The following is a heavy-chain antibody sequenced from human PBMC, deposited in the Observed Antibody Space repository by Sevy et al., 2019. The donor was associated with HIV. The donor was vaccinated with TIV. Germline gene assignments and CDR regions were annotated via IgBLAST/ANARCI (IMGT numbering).Heavy chain of an antibody. J-gene: IGHJ4*02. D-gene: IGHD2-2*01. CDR2: VSHSGNT. V-gene: IGHV4-59*08. CDR3: ARLRWDLVVVPGATPGCYFDY. CDR1: GDSINTCY. Sequence: SETLSLTCTVSGDSINTCYWSWIRQPPGKGLEWIGYVSHSGNTNYNPSLKSRVSMSLDTSRNQFSLKVKSVTAADTAVYYCARLRWDLVVVPGATPGCYFDYWGQGTLVTVSS.